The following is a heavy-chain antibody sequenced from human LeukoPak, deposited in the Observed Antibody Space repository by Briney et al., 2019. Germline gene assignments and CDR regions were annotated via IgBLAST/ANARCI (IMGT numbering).Heavy chain of an antibody. CDR3: ARGTYYDILTGYKPAAFDI. V-gene: IGHV3-48*04. D-gene: IGHD3-9*01. Sequence: GGSLRLSCAASGFTFSSYSMNWVRQAPGKGLEWVAYISSSGSTIYYADSVKGRFTISRDNAKNSLYLQINSQRAEDTAVYYCARGTYYDILTGYKPAAFDIWGQGTMVTVSS. CDR2: ISSSGSTI. J-gene: IGHJ3*02. CDR1: GFTFSSYS.